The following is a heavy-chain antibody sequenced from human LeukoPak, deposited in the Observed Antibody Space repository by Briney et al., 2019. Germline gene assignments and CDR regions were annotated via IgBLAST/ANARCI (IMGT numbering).Heavy chain of an antibody. Sequence: SETLSLTCTVSGGSISSGGYYWSWIRQHPGKGLEWIGYIYYSGSTYYNPSLKSRVTISVDTSKNQFSLKLSSVTAADTAVYYCARRGNWNCGMDVWGQGTTVTVSS. V-gene: IGHV4-31*03. CDR3: ARRGNWNCGMDV. D-gene: IGHD1-20*01. CDR2: IYYSGST. CDR1: GGSISSGGYY. J-gene: IGHJ6*02.